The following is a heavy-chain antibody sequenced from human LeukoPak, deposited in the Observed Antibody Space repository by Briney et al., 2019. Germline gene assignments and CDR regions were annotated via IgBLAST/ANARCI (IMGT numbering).Heavy chain of an antibody. CDR2: ISYDGRNT. Sequence: GGSLRLSCAASGFTFNNYAMHWIRQAPAKGLEWVAVISYDGRNTYYADSVKGRFTISRDNSKKMLSLQMNSLRPEDSSVYYCARSPNHNWLDPWGQGTLVTVSS. J-gene: IGHJ5*02. V-gene: IGHV3-30*04. CDR3: ARSPNHNWLDP. CDR1: GFTFNNYA.